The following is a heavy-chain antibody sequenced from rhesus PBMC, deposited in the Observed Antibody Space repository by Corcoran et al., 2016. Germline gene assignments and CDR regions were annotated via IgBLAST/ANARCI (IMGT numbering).Heavy chain of an antibody. D-gene: IGHD3-3*01. V-gene: IGHV4-160*01. Sequence: QVQLQESGPGLVKPSETLSLTCAVSGGSVSSNYWSWFRQSPGKGLEWFGLISGSGGGPDSNPSLKSRVTLSTETSKNQFSLRLTSVTAADTALYFCATLGGVPGSLDVWGQGVLVTVSS. CDR3: ATLGGVPGSLDV. J-gene: IGHJ5-2*01. CDR1: GGSVSSNY. CDR2: ISGSGGGP.